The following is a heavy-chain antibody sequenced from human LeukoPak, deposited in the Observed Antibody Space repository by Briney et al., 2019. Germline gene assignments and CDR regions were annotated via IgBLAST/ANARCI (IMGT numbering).Heavy chain of an antibody. CDR3: ARSYGSSWYHY. CDR1: GFTFSSYW. Sequence: GGCLRLPCAASGFTFSSYWMHWVRQAPGKGLVWVSRINSDGSSTSYADSVKGRFTISRDNAKNTLYLQMNSLGAEDTAVYYCARSYGSSWYHYWGQGTLVTVSS. J-gene: IGHJ4*02. CDR2: INSDGSST. V-gene: IGHV3-74*01. D-gene: IGHD6-13*01.